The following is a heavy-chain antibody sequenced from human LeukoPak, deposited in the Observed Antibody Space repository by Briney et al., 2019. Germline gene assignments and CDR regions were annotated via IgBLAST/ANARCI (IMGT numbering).Heavy chain of an antibody. V-gene: IGHV3-23*01. CDR3: ARASWISTAEAVC. CDR2: MKGGGET. Sequence: GGSLRLSCAASGFSFTNYAMSWVRQAPARGPEWLSSMKGGGETFYADSVKGRFTISRDDSRNTVYLQLNNLRVEDTAIYYCARASWISTAEAVCWGQGTQVTVSS. J-gene: IGHJ4*02. D-gene: IGHD2-2*03. CDR1: GFSFTNYA.